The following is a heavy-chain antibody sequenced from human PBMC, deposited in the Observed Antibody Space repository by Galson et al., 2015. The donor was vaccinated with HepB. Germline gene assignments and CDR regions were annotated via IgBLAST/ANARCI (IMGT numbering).Heavy chain of an antibody. D-gene: IGHD6-19*01. CDR3: ARRRGDSSMFDP. J-gene: IGHJ5*02. CDR2: FYYGGTT. Sequence: SETLSLTCAVPSVSISSSGYYWVWIRQPPGKGLEWIGNFYYGGTTYYNPSLKSRVTISGDTSKNQVSLKLTSVTATDTAVYYCARRRGDSSMFDPWGQGTLVTVSS. V-gene: IGHV4-39*01. CDR1: SVSISSSGYY.